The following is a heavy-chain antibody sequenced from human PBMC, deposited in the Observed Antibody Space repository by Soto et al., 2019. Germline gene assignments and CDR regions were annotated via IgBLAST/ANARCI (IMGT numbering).Heavy chain of an antibody. D-gene: IGHD3-10*01. CDR2: ISFNEKNK. Sequence: GGSLRLSCVVSGFTFSNYGMHWVRQAPGKGLEWVALISFNEKNKYYVDSVKGRFTISRDNSKNTLYLQMNSLRVEGTAVYYCAKTRDSSGGNFDYWGQGTLVTVSS. V-gene: IGHV3-30*18. CDR3: AKTRDSSGGNFDY. J-gene: IGHJ4*02. CDR1: GFTFSNYG.